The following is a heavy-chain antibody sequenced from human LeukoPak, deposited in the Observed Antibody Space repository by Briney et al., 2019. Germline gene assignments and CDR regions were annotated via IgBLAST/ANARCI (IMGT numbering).Heavy chain of an antibody. CDR3: ARDQGRYSYGVSPIGY. CDR1: GYTFTGYC. D-gene: IGHD5-18*01. CDR2: INPNSGGT. Sequence: GASVKVSCKASGYTFTGYCMHWVRQAPGQGLEWMGWINPNSGGTNYAQKFQGRVTMTRDTSISTAYMELSRLRSDDTAVYYCARDQGRYSYGVSPIGYWGQGTLVTVSS. J-gene: IGHJ4*02. V-gene: IGHV1-2*02.